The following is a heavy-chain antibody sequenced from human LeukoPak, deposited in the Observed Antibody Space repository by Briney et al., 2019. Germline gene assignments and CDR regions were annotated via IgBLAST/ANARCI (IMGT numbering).Heavy chain of an antibody. J-gene: IGHJ4*02. Sequence: SETLSLTCTVSGGSISSSSYYWGWIRQPPGKGLEWIGSIYYSGSTYYNPSLKSRVTISVDTSKNQFSLKLSSVTAADTAVYYCARRRAYSSSPFDYWGQGTLVTVSS. V-gene: IGHV4-39*01. D-gene: IGHD6-6*01. CDR1: GGSISSSSYY. CDR3: ARRRAYSSSPFDY. CDR2: IYYSGST.